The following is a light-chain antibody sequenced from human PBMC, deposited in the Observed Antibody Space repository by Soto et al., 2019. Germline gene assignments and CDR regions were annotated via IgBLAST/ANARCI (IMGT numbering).Light chain of an antibody. CDR2: GAS. J-gene: IGKJ2*01. CDR1: QSSSNS. V-gene: IGKV3-15*01. CDR3: QQYTNWPPRT. Sequence: EIVMTQSPASLSVSPGETATLSCRASQSSSNSLAWYQQKPGQAPSLLIYGASTRATGIPARFSGSGSGTEFTLTISSLQSEDSALYYCQQYTNWPPRTLGHGTKLESK.